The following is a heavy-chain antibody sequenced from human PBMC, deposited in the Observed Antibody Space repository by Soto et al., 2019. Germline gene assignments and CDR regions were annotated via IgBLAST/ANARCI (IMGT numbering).Heavy chain of an antibody. D-gene: IGHD3-10*01. CDR1: GFTFSSYG. CDR3: AKDRMGAGVRGYFDY. Sequence: QVQLVESGGGVVQPGRSLRLSCAASGFTFSSYGMHWVRQAPGKGLEWVAVIIYDGSTKYYADSVKGRFNISRDNSKSTLNLKMNSLRAEDTAVYYCAKDRMGAGVRGYFDYWGQGTLVTVSS. CDR2: IIYDGSTK. J-gene: IGHJ4*02. V-gene: IGHV3-30*18.